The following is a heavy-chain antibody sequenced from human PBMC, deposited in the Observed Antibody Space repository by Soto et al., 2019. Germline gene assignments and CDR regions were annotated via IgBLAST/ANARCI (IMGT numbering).Heavy chain of an antibody. CDR2: IIPIFGTA. V-gene: IGHV1-69*13. J-gene: IGHJ5*02. CDR1: GGTFSSYA. CDR3: ARGGYCSSTSCPYNWFDP. Sequence: SVKVSCKASGGTFSSYAISWVRQAPGQGLEWMGGIIPIFGTANYAQKFQGRVTITADESTSTAYMGLSRLRSDDTAVYYCARGGYCSSTSCPYNWFDPWGQGTLVTVSS. D-gene: IGHD2-2*01.